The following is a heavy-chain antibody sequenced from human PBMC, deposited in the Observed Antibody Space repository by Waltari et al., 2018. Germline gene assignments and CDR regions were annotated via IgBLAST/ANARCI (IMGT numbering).Heavy chain of an antibody. CDR3: AGDCDGAFDGGIDG. CDR2: TSYYRTNK. J-gene: IGHJ6*02. Sequence: QLQVVESGGDEVNTGGSLSLSCIASTFTFCTYTLPGVRPHPGKALEWAPITSYYRTNKYHADSVTDRFTLSMEHYKTMPYLQISRLRSEVTALYYCAGDCDGAFDGGIDGWPQGTRVTVSS. CDR1: TFTFCTYT. V-gene: IGHV3-30*04. D-gene: IGHD3-10*01.